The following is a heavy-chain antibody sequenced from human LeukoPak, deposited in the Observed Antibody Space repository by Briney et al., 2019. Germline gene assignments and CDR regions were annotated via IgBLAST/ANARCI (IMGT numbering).Heavy chain of an antibody. CDR3: AKSIAVSGASDY. Sequence: GGSLRLSCAASGFXFISYTIHWVRQPPGKGREWVSSISSSGTYIYYADSVKGRFTISRDNAKNSLHLQMSSLRGEDTAVYYCAKSIAVSGASDYWGQGTLVTVSS. CDR1: GFXFISYT. J-gene: IGHJ4*02. CDR2: ISSSGTYI. D-gene: IGHD6-19*01. V-gene: IGHV3-21*01.